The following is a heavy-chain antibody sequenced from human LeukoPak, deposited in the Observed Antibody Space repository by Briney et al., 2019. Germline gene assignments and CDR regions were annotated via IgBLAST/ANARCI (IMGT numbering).Heavy chain of an antibody. CDR1: GFTFSSYG. V-gene: IGHV3-33*01. Sequence: PGRSLRLSCAASGFTFSSYGMHWVRQAPGKGLEWVAVIWYDGSNKYYADSVKGRFTISRDNSKNTLYLQMNSLRAEDTAVYYCARDLSYSSSSLYFDYWGQGTLVTVSS. J-gene: IGHJ4*02. D-gene: IGHD6-6*01. CDR2: IWYDGSNK. CDR3: ARDLSYSSSSLYFDY.